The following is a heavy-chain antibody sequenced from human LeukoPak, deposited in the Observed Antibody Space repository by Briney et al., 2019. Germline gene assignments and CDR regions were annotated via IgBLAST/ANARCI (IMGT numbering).Heavy chain of an antibody. CDR2: INPNTGGT. CDR3: ARAEGNAFFDY. J-gene: IGHJ4*02. Sequence: ASVKVSCKASGYTFTGLYMHWVRQAPGQGLEWMGWINPNTGGTNYAQKFQGRVTMTRDTSISTAYMELSRLRSDDTAVYYCARAEGNAFFDYWGQGTLVTVSS. CDR1: GYTFTGLY. V-gene: IGHV1-2*02.